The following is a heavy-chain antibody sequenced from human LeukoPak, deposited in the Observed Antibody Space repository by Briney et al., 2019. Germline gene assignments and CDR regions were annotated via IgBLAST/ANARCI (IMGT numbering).Heavy chain of an antibody. CDR2: IYPGDSDT. J-gene: IGHJ6*03. CDR1: GYSFTSNW. D-gene: IGHD2-8*02. Sequence: GESLKISCKGSGYSFTSNWIGWVRQMPGKGLEWMGIIYPGDSDTRYSPSFQGQVTISADKSISTAYLQWSSLKASDTAMYYCARQGAADWWSIKSYYYYYYMDVWGKGTTVTVSS. V-gene: IGHV5-51*01. CDR3: ARQGAADWWSIKSYYYYYYMDV.